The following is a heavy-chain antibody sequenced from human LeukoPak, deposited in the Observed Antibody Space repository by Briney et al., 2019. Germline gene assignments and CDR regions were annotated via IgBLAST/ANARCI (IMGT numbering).Heavy chain of an antibody. Sequence: GASVKVSCKASGYTFTSYGISWVRQAPGQGLEWMGWISAYNGNTNYAQKLQGRVTMTTDTSTSTAYMELRSLRSDDTAVYYCARGADGVSSNSRGWFDPWGQGTLVTVSS. J-gene: IGHJ5*02. D-gene: IGHD2-15*01. CDR3: ARGADGVSSNSRGWFDP. CDR2: ISAYNGNT. CDR1: GYTFTSYG. V-gene: IGHV1-18*01.